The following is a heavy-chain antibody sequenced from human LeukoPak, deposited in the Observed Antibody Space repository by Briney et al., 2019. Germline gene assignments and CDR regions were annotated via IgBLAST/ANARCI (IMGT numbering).Heavy chain of an antibody. CDR3: ARDRVGTADY. V-gene: IGHV4-59*01. D-gene: IGHD2-21*02. CDR2: IYYSGST. Sequence: SETLSLTCTVSGGSISSYYWSWIRQPPGKGLEWIGYIYYSGSTNYNPSLKSRVTISVGTSKNQFSLKLSSVTAADTAVYYCARDRVGTADYWGQGTLVTVSS. J-gene: IGHJ4*02. CDR1: GGSISSYY.